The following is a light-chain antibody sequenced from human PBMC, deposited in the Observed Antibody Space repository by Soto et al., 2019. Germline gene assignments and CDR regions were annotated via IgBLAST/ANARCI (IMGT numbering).Light chain of an antibody. CDR3: SSYTSSSTPVV. CDR1: SSDVGAYNY. V-gene: IGLV2-14*03. J-gene: IGLJ2*01. CDR2: DAI. Sequence: QSVLTQPASVSGSPGQSITISCTGTSSDVGAYNYVSWYQHHPGKAPKLMIYDAINRPSGVSNRFSGSKSGNTASLTISGLQAEDEADYYCSSYTSSSTPVVFGGGTKLTVL.